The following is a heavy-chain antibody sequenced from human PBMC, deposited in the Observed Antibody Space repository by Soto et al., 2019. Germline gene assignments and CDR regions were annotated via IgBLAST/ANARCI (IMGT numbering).Heavy chain of an antibody. CDR1: GLTFGSRA. CDR3: ARGSTDSYPGSRIFDF. V-gene: IGHV3-23*01. Sequence: GGSLRLSCVASGLTFGSRAMSWFRQAPGEGLQWVSTITDTGGDAKYADSVRGRFVISRDNSKKTLYLQMTSLTAEDSAMYFCARGSTDSYPGSRIFDFWGRGTLVTVSS. J-gene: IGHJ4*02. D-gene: IGHD3-10*01. CDR2: ITDTGGDA.